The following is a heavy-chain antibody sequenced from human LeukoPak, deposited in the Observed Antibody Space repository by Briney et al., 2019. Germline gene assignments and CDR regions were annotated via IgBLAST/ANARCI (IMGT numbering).Heavy chain of an antibody. D-gene: IGHD2-2*01. CDR3: ATGVIVVVPAASSFDP. CDR1: GGSISSSSYY. CDR2: IYYSGCT. V-gene: IGHV4-39*01. J-gene: IGHJ5*02. Sequence: SETLSLTCTASGGSISSSSYYWGWLRQPPRKGLEWTGRIYYSGCTYYTPSLKRRHTISVATSKNQFSLKLSSVTAADTAVYYCATGVIVVVPAASSFDPWGQGTLVTVSS.